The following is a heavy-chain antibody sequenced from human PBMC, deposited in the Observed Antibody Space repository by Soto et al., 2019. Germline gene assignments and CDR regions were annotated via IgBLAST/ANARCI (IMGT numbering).Heavy chain of an antibody. Sequence: QVQLVQSGAEVREPGASVKVSCKASGYSFTSLDINWVRQTAGQGLEWMGWMQPSTGRTGYAQKFQGRVTMTRDTSINTAYMELTTLTSDDPAFYYCARRVSAGVDYWGQGTLVTVSS. V-gene: IGHV1-8*01. D-gene: IGHD1-26*01. CDR2: MQPSTGRT. J-gene: IGHJ4*02. CDR1: GYSFTSLD. CDR3: ARRVSAGVDY.